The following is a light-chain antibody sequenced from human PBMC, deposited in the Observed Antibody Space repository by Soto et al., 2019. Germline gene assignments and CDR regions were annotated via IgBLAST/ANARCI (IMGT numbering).Light chain of an antibody. CDR3: QQFHSQPLT. CDR2: DGS. V-gene: IGKV1-33*01. J-gene: IGKJ4*01. Sequence: DIQMTQSPSSLSASVGDRVTITCQASQDISKYVNWYQQKPGTAPKLLIYDGSNVQLGVPLRFSVSGSGTDFTFTINSLRPEDFATYYCQQFHSQPLTFGGGTKVEIK. CDR1: QDISKY.